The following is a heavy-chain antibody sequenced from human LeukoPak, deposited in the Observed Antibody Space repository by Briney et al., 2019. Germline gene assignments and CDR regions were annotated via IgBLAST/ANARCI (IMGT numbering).Heavy chain of an antibody. J-gene: IGHJ4*02. CDR2: ISYRGST. D-gene: IGHD6-19*01. Sequence: SETLSLTCTVSGGSVGSTSYYWSWIRQPPGKGLEWIGYISYRGSTNYNPSLKSRVTISIDTSKNQFSLKVSSVTAADTAVYYCARLRGWYYFDYWGQGTLVTVSS. CDR3: ARLRGWYYFDY. CDR1: GGSVGSTSYY. V-gene: IGHV4-61*01.